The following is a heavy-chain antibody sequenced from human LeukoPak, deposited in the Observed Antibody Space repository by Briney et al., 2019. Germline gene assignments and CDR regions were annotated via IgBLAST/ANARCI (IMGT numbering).Heavy chain of an antibody. Sequence: GGSLRLSCAASGFTLSSYYMSWVRQAPGKGLEWVATIKQDGSEKYYVDSVKGRFTISRDNAKNSLYLQMNRLRAEDTAVYYCTRDSDHVRDYWGQGTLVTVSS. D-gene: IGHD3-10*01. V-gene: IGHV3-7*01. J-gene: IGHJ4*02. CDR1: GFTLSSYY. CDR2: IKQDGSEK. CDR3: TRDSDHVRDY.